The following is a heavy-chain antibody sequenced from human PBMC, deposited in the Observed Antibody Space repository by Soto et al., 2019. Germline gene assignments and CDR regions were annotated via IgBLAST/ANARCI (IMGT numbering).Heavy chain of an antibody. CDR3: ARGDVDTAIGDYYYYGMDV. Sequence: SETLSLTCIVSGGSITSYHCSWIRQFPGKGLEWIAYTSYTGNTNYNPSLKSRVTISVDTSKNQFSLKLSSVTAADTAVYYCARGDVDTAIGDYYYYGMDVWGQGTTVTVSS. V-gene: IGHV4-59*01. CDR1: GGSITSYH. D-gene: IGHD5-18*01. J-gene: IGHJ6*02. CDR2: TSYTGNT.